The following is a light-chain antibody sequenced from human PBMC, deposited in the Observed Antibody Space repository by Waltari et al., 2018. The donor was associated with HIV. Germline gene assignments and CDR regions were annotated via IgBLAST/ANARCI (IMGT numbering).Light chain of an antibody. V-gene: IGKV3-20*01. CDR3: QQYDTTPT. CDR2: GAS. Sequence: EIVLTQSPGNLSLSPGERATLSCKASQGVSSSYLAWYQQKPGHAPSLLISGASDRATGIPDRFSGSGSGTDFTLTISRLEPEDFAVYYCQQYDTTPTFGGGTKVEIK. CDR1: QGVSSSY. J-gene: IGKJ4*01.